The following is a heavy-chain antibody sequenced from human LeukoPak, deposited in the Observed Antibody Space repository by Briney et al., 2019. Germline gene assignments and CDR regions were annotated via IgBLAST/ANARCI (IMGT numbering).Heavy chain of an antibody. CDR1: GGSFSGYY. J-gene: IGHJ4*02. CDR2: INHSGST. CDR3: ARTYCSGGSCVDY. D-gene: IGHD2-15*01. V-gene: IGHV4-34*01. Sequence: SETLSLTCAVYGGSFSGYYWSWIPQPPGKGLEWVGEINHSGSTNYNPSLKSRVTISVDTSKNQFSLKLSSVTAADTAVYYCARTYCSGGSCVDYWGQGTLVTVSS.